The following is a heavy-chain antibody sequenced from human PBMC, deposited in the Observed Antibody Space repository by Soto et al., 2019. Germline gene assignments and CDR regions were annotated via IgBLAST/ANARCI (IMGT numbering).Heavy chain of an antibody. CDR1: GYTFTSYY. CDR2: INPSGGST. D-gene: IGHD3-3*01. V-gene: IGHV1-46*01. CDR3: ARSFDDFWSGSHAFDI. Sequence: ASVKVSCKASGYTFTSYYMHWVRQAPGQGLEWMGIINPSGGSTSYAQKFQGRVTMTRDTSTSTVYMELSSLRSEDTAVYYCARSFDDFWSGSHAFDIWGQGTMVTVSS. J-gene: IGHJ3*02.